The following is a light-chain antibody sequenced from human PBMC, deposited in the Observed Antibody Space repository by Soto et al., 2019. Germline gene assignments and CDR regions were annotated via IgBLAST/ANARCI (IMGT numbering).Light chain of an antibody. CDR1: QSVSNNY. V-gene: IGKV3-20*01. CDR2: GAS. J-gene: IGKJ5*01. CDR3: QQYKNWPIT. Sequence: VFTQSPGTLSLSPGEIATLSCRASQSVSNNYLAWYQQKPGQAPRLLIYGASSRATGIPDRFSGSGSGTDLTITINSLQSDDFEVYYCQQYKNWPITFGQGTRLENK.